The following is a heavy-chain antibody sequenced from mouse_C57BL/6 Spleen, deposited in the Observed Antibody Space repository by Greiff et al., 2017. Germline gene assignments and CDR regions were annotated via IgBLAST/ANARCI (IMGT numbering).Heavy chain of an antibody. CDR2: ISYDGSN. D-gene: IGHD2-4*01. Sequence: EVKLLESGPGLVKPSQSLSLTCSVTGYSITSGYYWNWIRQFPGNKLEWMGYISYDGSNNYNPSLKNRISITRDTSKNQFFLKLNSVTTEDTATYYCARVNYDGDYFDYWGQGTTLTGSS. CDR1: GYSITSGYY. J-gene: IGHJ2*01. CDR3: ARVNYDGDYFDY. V-gene: IGHV3-6*01.